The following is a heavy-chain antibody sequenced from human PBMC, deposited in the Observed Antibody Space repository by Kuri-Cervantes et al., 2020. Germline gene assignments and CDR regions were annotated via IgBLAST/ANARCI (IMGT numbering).Heavy chain of an antibody. CDR2: MNPNSGNT. Sequence: ASVKVSCKASGYTFTSYDINWVRQATGQGLEWMGWMNPNSGNTGYAQKFQGRVTMTRDTSTSTVYMELSRLRSDDTAVYYCARRIPPYYYDSSGLDDAFDIWGQGTMVTVSS. D-gene: IGHD3-22*01. J-gene: IGHJ3*02. CDR1: GYTFTSYD. V-gene: IGHV1-8*01. CDR3: ARRIPPYYYDSSGLDDAFDI.